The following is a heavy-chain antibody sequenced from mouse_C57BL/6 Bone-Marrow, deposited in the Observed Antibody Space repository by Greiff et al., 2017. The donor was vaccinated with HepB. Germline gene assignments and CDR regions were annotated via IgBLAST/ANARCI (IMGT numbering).Heavy chain of an antibody. Sequence: QVQLQQSGPELVKPGASVKLSCKASGYTFTSYDINWVKQRPGQGLEWIGWIYPRDGSTKYNEKFKGKATLTVDTASSTAYMELHSLTSEDSAVYFCARRGVYDGFTGGFAYWGQGTLVTVSA. CDR1: GYTFTSYD. CDR2: IYPRDGST. V-gene: IGHV1-85*01. CDR3: ARRGVYDGFTGGFAY. J-gene: IGHJ3*01. D-gene: IGHD2-3*01.